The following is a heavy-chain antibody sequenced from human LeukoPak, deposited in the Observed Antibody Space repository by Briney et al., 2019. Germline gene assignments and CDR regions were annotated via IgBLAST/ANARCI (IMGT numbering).Heavy chain of an antibody. D-gene: IGHD3-22*01. V-gene: IGHV3-23*01. CDR2: ISGSGGST. J-gene: IGHJ4*02. CDR3: AKSLDYYDSSGYSY. CDR1: GFTFSSCA. Sequence: PGGSLRLSCAASGFTFSSCAMSWVRQAPGKGLEWVSAISGSGGSTYYADSVKGRFTISRDNSKNTLYLQMNSLRAEDTAVYYCAKSLDYYDSSGYSYWGQGTLVTVSS.